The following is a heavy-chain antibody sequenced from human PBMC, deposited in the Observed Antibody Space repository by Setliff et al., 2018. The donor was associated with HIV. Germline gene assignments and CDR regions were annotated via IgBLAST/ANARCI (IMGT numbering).Heavy chain of an antibody. CDR1: GGTCSSYA. V-gene: IGHV1-69*05. CDR3: ARGHSHGYGYSGSYGPFDI. CDR2: IIPMFGTL. J-gene: IGHJ3*02. D-gene: IGHD1-26*01. Sequence: ASVKVSCKASGGTCSSYAINWVRQAPGQGLEWMGGIIPMFGTLNFAQKFQGRVTITTDESTSTAYMELNSLRSEDTAVYYCARGHSHGYGYSGSYGPFDIWGQGTMVTVSS.